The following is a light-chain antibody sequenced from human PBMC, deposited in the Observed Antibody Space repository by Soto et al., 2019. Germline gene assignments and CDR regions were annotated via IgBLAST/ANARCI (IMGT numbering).Light chain of an antibody. J-gene: IGLJ1*01. CDR3: CSYAGSYSYV. CDR2: DVS. CDR1: SSDVGGYNY. Sequence: QSALTQPRSVSGSPGQSVTISCTGNSSDVGGYNYVSWYQQHPGKAPKLMIYDVSKRPSGVPDRFSGSKSGNTASLTISGLQAEDEAAYYCCSYAGSYSYVFGTGTKVTVL. V-gene: IGLV2-11*01.